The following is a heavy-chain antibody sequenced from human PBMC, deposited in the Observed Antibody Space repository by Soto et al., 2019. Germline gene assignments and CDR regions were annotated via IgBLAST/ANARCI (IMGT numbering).Heavy chain of an antibody. J-gene: IGHJ4*02. V-gene: IGHV3-15*01. CDR3: NTDLANTVTTTSDY. D-gene: IGHD4-17*01. Sequence: PGGSLRLSCAASGFTFSNAWMSWVRQAPGKGLEWVGRIKSKTDGGTTDYAAPVKGRFTISRDNSKNTLYLEMNSLKTEDTAVYYCNTDLANTVTTTSDYWGQGTLVTVS. CDR2: IKSKTDGGTT. CDR1: GFTFSNAW.